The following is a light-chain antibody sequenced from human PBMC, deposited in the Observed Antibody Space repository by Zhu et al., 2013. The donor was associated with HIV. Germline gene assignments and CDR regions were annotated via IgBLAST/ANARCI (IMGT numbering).Light chain of an antibody. CDR2: QDS. CDR1: KLGDKY. J-gene: IGLJ2*01. V-gene: IGLV3-1*01. Sequence: SYELTQPPSVSVSPGQTASITCSGDKLGDKYACWYQQKPGQSPVLVIYQDSKRPSGIPERFSGSNSGNTATLTISGTQAMDEAEYYCAAWDDSLNGPVFGGG. CDR3: AAWDDSLNGPV.